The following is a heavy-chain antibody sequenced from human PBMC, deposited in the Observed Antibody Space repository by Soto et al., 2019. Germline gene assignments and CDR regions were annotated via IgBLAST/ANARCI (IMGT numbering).Heavy chain of an antibody. V-gene: IGHV3-11*06. D-gene: IGHD3-22*01. CDR3: ARGNYYDSSGYYPDY. CDR2: ISGSSSYT. J-gene: IGHJ4*02. Sequence: QVQLVESGGGLVKPGGSLRLSCAASGFTFSDYYMSWIRQAPGKGLEWVSYISGSSSYTNYADSVKGRFTISRDNAKNSLYLQMNSLRAEDTAVYYCARGNYYDSSGYYPDYWGQGTLVTVSS. CDR1: GFTFSDYY.